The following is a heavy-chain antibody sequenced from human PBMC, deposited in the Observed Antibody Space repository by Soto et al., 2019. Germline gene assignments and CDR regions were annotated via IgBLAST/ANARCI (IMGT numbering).Heavy chain of an antibody. D-gene: IGHD3-22*01. J-gene: IGHJ4*02. CDR3: ARVTDYYESSGYFDY. V-gene: IGHV3-7*01. CDR1: GFTFSSYW. Sequence: EVQLVESGGGLVQPGGSLRLSCAASGFTFSSYWMSWVRHAPGKGLEWVANIKQDGSEKYYVDSVKGRFTISRDNAKNSLNLQMNSLRAEDTAVYYCARVTDYYESSGYFDYWGQGTLVTVSS. CDR2: IKQDGSEK.